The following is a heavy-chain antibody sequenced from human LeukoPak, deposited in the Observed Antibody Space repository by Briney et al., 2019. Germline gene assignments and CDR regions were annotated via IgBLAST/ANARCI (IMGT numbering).Heavy chain of an antibody. V-gene: IGHV3-33*01. Sequence: GRSLRLSCAASGFTFSSYGMHWVRQAPGKGLEWVAVIWYDGSNKYYADSVKGRFTISRDNSKNTLYLQMNSLRAEDTAVYYCARDYSSSWYGVYYYMDVWGKGTTVTVSS. CDR3: ARDYSSSWYGVYYYMDV. D-gene: IGHD6-13*01. CDR2: IWYDGSNK. CDR1: GFTFSSYG. J-gene: IGHJ6*03.